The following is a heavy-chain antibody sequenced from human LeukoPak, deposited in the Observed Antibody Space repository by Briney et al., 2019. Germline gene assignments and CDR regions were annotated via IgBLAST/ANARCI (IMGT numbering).Heavy chain of an antibody. D-gene: IGHD3-10*01. CDR2: ITGSGDST. J-gene: IGHJ1*01. CDR3: AKGSSDGSGSERY. CDR1: RFTFNNYA. V-gene: IGHV3-23*01. Sequence: GGSLRLSCAASRFTFNNYAMNWVRQAPGKGLEWVSAITGSGDSTYYADSVKGRFTISRDNSKNTLYLQMNSLRAEDTAVYYCAKGSSDGSGSERYWGQGTLFTVFS.